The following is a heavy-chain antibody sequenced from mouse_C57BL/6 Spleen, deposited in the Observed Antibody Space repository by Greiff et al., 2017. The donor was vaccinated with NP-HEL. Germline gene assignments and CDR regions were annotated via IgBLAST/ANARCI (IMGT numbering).Heavy chain of an antibody. CDR2: IDPANGNT. D-gene: IGHD1-1*01. Sequence: EVNVVESVAELVRPGASVKLSCTASGFKIKNTYMHWVKQRPEQGLEWIGRIDPANGNTKYAPKFQGKATITADTSSNTAYLQLSSLTSEDTAIYYCAYYGSSYFDYWGQGTTLTVSS. CDR1: GFKIKNTY. J-gene: IGHJ2*01. CDR3: AYYGSSYFDY. V-gene: IGHV14-3*01.